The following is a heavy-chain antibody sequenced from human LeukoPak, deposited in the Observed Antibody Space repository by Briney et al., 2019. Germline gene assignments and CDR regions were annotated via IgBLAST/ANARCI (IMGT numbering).Heavy chain of an antibody. Sequence: ASVKVSCKASGYTFTGYYMHWVRQAPGQGLEWMGRINPNNGATNYAQKLQGRVTITGDTSISTAYMELSSLRSDDTAVYYCTRESGSYHGNDYWGQGTWSPSPQ. CDR1: GYTFTGYY. CDR2: INPNNGAT. V-gene: IGHV1-2*06. J-gene: IGHJ4*02. D-gene: IGHD1-26*01. CDR3: TRESGSYHGNDY.